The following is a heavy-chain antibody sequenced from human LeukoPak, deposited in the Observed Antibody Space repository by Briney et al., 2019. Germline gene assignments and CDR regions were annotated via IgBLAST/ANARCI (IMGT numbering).Heavy chain of an antibody. V-gene: IGHV3-23*01. J-gene: IGHJ4*02. Sequence: GGSLRLSCAASGFTFSTYGMIWVRQGPGKGLEWVSAISGGGGNTYYADSVKGRFTISRDNSKNTLYLQMNSLRADDTAVYYCAKDLYYDSSGYQFDYWGQGTLVTVSS. CDR3: AKDLYYDSSGYQFDY. CDR1: GFTFSTYG. D-gene: IGHD3-22*01. CDR2: ISGGGGNT.